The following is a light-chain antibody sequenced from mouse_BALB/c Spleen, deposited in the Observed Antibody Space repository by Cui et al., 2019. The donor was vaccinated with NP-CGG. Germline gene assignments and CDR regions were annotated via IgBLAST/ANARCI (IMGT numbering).Light chain of an antibody. CDR2: GTN. Sequence: QAVVTQESALTTSPGETVTLTRRSSTGAVTTSNYANWVQEKPDHLFTVLIGGTNNQAPGVPARFSGSLIGDKAALTITGAQTEDEAIYFCALWYSNHWVFGGGTKLTVL. J-gene: IGLJ1*01. CDR3: ALWYSNHWV. CDR1: TGAVTTSNY. V-gene: IGLV1*01.